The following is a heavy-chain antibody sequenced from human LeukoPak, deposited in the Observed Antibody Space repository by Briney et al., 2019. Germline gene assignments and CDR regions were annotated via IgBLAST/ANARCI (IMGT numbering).Heavy chain of an antibody. Sequence: PGRSLRLSCAASGFTFSSYAMHWVRQAPGKGLEWVAVISYDGSNKYYADSVKGRFTISRDNSKNTLYLQMNSLRAEDTAVYYCARDGGYCSGGSCSYYFDYWGQGTLVTVSS. CDR2: ISYDGSNK. D-gene: IGHD2-15*01. CDR3: ARDGGYCSGGSCSYYFDY. CDR1: GFTFSSYA. V-gene: IGHV3-30-3*01. J-gene: IGHJ4*02.